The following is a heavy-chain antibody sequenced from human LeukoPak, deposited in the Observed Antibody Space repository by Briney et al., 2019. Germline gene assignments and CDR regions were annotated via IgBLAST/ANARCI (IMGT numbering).Heavy chain of an antibody. Sequence: GASVKVSCKASGYTFTSYGISWVRQAPGQGLEWMGWISAYNGNTNYAQKLQGRVTMTTDTSTSTAYMELRSLRSDDTAVYYCASANYYDSSGYYYYWGQGTLVTVSS. CDR2: ISAYNGNT. D-gene: IGHD3-22*01. J-gene: IGHJ4*02. CDR3: ASANYYDSSGYYYY. CDR1: GYTFTSYG. V-gene: IGHV1-18*01.